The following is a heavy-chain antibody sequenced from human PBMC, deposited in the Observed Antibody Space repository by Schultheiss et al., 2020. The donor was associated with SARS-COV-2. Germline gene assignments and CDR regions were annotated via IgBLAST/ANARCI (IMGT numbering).Heavy chain of an antibody. CDR3: ARTFILYYYAMDV. Sequence: SQTLSLTCTVSGGSISSYYWSWIRQPPGKGLEWIGYIYYSGSTNYNPSLKSRVTISVDTSKNQFSLKLSSVTAADTAVYYCARTFILYYYAMDVWGHGTSVTVSS. V-gene: IGHV4-59*08. D-gene: IGHD2-21*01. CDR2: IYYSGST. CDR1: GGSISSYY. J-gene: IGHJ6*02.